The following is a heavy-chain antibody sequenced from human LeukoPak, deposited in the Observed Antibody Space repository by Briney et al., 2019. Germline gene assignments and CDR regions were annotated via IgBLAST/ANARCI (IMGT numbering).Heavy chain of an antibody. CDR2: ISYDGTNT. V-gene: IGHV3-30-3*01. D-gene: IGHD3-22*01. Sequence: GGSLRLSCAASGFIFSSYAMHWVRQAPGKGLEWVAVISYDGTNTDYADSVKGRFTISRDNAKNSLYLQMNSLRAEDTAVYYCARDPAYYDSEGYWGQGTLVTVSS. CDR1: GFIFSSYA. J-gene: IGHJ4*02. CDR3: ARDPAYYDSEGY.